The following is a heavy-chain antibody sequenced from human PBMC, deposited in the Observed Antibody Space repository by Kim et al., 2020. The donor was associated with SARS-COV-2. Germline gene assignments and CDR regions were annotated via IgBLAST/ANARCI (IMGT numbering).Heavy chain of an antibody. CDR1: GFTFGDYA. CDR2: ISWNSGSI. Sequence: GGSLRLSCAASGFTFGDYAMHWVRQAPGKGLEWVSGISWNSGSIDYADPVKGRFTISRDNAKNSLYLQMNSLRAEDTALYYCAKGTHPNHVNTAMVLDYWGQGTLVTVSS. CDR3: AKGTHPNHVNTAMVLDY. J-gene: IGHJ4*02. V-gene: IGHV3-9*01. D-gene: IGHD5-18*01.